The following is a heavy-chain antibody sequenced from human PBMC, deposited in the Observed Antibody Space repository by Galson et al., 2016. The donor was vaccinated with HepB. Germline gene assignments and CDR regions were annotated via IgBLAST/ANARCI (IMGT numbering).Heavy chain of an antibody. V-gene: IGHV4-39*02. CDR2: IANSGST. D-gene: IGHD6-13*01. CDR3: VRDEYNIIWYKY. Sequence: SETLSLTCSVSGDSINIARYFWGWIRQSPTRGLEWLGTIANSGSTYSNPSPRSRVSISVDTSRNQFSLKLNSVTAADKALYYLVRDEYNIIWYKYWGQGTLVTVSS. CDR1: GDSINIARYF. J-gene: IGHJ4*02.